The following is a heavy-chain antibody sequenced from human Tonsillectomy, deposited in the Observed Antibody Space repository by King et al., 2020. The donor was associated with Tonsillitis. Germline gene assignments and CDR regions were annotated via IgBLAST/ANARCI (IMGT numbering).Heavy chain of an antibody. Sequence: LQLQESGSGLVKPSQTLYLTCAVSGGPISSGGYSWGWIRQPPGKGLEWIGYTYHSWSTYYNPSLKSRVTISVDRSKNQFYLKLSSVTAADTAVYYCASSVDPGIYFDYWGQGTLVTVSS. CDR3: ASSVDPGIYFDY. CDR2: TYHSWST. J-gene: IGHJ4*02. D-gene: IGHD5/OR15-5a*01. CDR1: GGPISSGGYS. V-gene: IGHV4-30-2*01.